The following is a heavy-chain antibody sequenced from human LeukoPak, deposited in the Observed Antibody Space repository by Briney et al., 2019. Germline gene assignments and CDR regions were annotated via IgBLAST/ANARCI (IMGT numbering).Heavy chain of an antibody. D-gene: IGHD2-2*01. CDR1: GFTLSNQW. J-gene: IGHJ4*02. V-gene: IGHV3-7*03. CDR3: AKDYCSSTSSPQMD. CDR2: VNRDGSET. Sequence: GGSLRLSCAASGFTLSNQWMTWVRQVPGRGPEWVANVNRDGSETYYLASVKRRFTISKDNAKTSLYLQMNSLRAEDTALYYCAKDYCSSTSSPQMDWGQGGLVTVSS.